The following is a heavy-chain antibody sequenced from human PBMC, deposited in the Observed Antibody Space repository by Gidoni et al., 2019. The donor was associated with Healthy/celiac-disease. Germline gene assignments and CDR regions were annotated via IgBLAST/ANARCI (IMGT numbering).Heavy chain of an antibody. V-gene: IGHV3-21*01. CDR3: ARESELGDAFDI. CDR1: GFTFSSYS. D-gene: IGHD7-27*01. CDR2: ISSSSSYI. J-gene: IGHJ3*02. Sequence: EVQLVESGGGLVKPGGSLRLSCAASGFTFSSYSMNWVRQAPGKGLEWVSSISSSSSYIYYADSVKGRFTISRDNAKNSLYLQMNSLRAEDTAVYYCARESELGDAFDIWGQGTMVTVSS.